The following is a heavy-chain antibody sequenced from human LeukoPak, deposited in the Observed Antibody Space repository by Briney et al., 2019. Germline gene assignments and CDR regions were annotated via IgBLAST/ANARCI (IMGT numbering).Heavy chain of an antibody. Sequence: GGSLRLSCAASGFTFSTYWMLWVRQAPGKGLVWVSRINSDGSSTTYADSVKGRFTISRDNAENTVYLHMYSLGAEDTAVYYCARGNYYEINWGQGTLVTVSS. V-gene: IGHV3-74*01. D-gene: IGHD3-22*01. CDR1: GFTFSTYW. CDR3: ARGNYYEIN. J-gene: IGHJ4*02. CDR2: INSDGSST.